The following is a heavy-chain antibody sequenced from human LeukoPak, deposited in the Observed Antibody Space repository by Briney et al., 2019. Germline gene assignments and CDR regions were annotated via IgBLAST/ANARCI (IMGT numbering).Heavy chain of an antibody. CDR2: LSGSGGST. Sequence: GGSLRLSCAASGFIFSNYAMSWVRQAPGEGLEWVSTLSGSGGSTYYADSVKGRFTISRDNTKSSLYLQMNSLRAEDMAVYYCARGYCGGDCYGDWGQGTLVTVSS. V-gene: IGHV3-23*01. D-gene: IGHD2-21*02. CDR3: ARGYCGGDCYGD. J-gene: IGHJ1*01. CDR1: GFIFSNYA.